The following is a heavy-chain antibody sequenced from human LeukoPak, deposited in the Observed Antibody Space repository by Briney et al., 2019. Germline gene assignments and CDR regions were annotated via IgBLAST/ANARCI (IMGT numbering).Heavy chain of an antibody. CDR3: ARSFLDYYDSSGYYYVSDWFDP. D-gene: IGHD3-22*01. CDR1: GGSISSYY. Sequence: TSETLSLTCSVSGGSISSYYWSWIRQPPGRGLEWIGYIYYSGRTSYNPSLKSRVTISVDTSKNQFSLRLSSVTAADTAVYYCARSFLDYYDSSGYYYVSDWFDPWGQGTLVTVSS. V-gene: IGHV4-59*01. CDR2: IYYSGRT. J-gene: IGHJ5*02.